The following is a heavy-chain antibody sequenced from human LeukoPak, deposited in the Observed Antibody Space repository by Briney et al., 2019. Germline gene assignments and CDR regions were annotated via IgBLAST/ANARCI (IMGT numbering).Heavy chain of an antibody. CDR2: INSDGSST. V-gene: IGHV3-74*01. CDR3: ARDPGPTVTY. D-gene: IGHD4-17*01. CDR1: GFIFSNYW. J-gene: IGHJ4*02. Sequence: GESLKISCAASGFIFSNYWMHWVRQAPGKGLVWVSRINSDGSSTSYADSVKGRFTISRDNAKNTLYLQMNSLRAEDTAVYYCARDPGPTVTYWGQGTLVTVSS.